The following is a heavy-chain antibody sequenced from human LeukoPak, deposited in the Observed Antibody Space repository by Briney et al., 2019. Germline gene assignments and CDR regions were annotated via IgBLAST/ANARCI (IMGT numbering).Heavy chain of an antibody. CDR2: ISSSSSYI. V-gene: IGHV3-21*01. CDR1: GFTFSSYS. D-gene: IGHD3-10*01. Sequence: GGSLRLSCAASGFTFSSYSMNWVRQAPGKGLEWVSSISSSSSYIYYADSVKGRFTISRDNAKNSLYLQMNSLRAEDTAVYYCARDSYGSGSYYDYWGQGTLVTVSS. J-gene: IGHJ4*02. CDR3: ARDSYGSGSYYDY.